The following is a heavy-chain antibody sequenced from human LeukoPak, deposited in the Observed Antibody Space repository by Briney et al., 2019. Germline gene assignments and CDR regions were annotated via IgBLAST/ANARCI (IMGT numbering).Heavy chain of an antibody. CDR2: IKSKTDGRTT. CDR1: GFTFSNAW. Sequence: PGGSLRLSCAASGFTFSNAWMSWVRQAPGKGLEWVGRIKSKTDGRTTDYAAPVKGRFTISRDDSKNTLYLQMNSLKTEDTAVYYCTTELRGSYSNDYWGQGTLVTVSS. CDR3: TTELRGSYSNDY. J-gene: IGHJ4*02. V-gene: IGHV3-15*01. D-gene: IGHD1-26*01.